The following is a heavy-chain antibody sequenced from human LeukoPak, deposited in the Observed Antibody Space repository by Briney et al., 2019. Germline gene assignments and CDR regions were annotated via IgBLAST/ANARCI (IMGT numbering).Heavy chain of an antibody. CDR1: AYTFTGYY. V-gene: IGHV1-2*02. Sequence: ASVKVSCKASAYTFTGYYMHWVRQAPGQGLEWMGWINPNSGGTNYAQKFQRRVTMTRDTSISTAYMELSRLRSDDTAVYYCARDVAAAVSPTFDYWGQGSLVTVSS. CDR3: ARDVAAAVSPTFDY. CDR2: INPNSGGT. D-gene: IGHD6-13*01. J-gene: IGHJ4*02.